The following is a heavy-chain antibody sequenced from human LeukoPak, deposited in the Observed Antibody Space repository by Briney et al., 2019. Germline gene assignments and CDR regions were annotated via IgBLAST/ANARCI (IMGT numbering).Heavy chain of an antibody. Sequence: PSETLSLTCTVSGGSISSYYWSWIRQPAGKGLEWIGRIYTSGSTNYNPSLKSRVTISVDTSKNQFSLKLSSMTAADTAVYYCAKLARVRGVPTPLFDPWGQGTLVTVSS. CDR2: IYTSGST. CDR3: AKLARVRGVPTPLFDP. V-gene: IGHV4-4*07. J-gene: IGHJ5*02. CDR1: GGSISSYY. D-gene: IGHD3-10*01.